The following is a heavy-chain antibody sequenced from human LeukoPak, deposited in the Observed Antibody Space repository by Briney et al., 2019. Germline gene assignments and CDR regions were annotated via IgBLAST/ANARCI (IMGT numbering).Heavy chain of an antibody. V-gene: IGHV3-33*05. J-gene: IGHJ4*02. CDR1: GFTFSSYG. CDR2: ISYDGSNK. CDR3: ARVGATTLY. D-gene: IGHD1-26*01. Sequence: PGGSLRLSCAASGFTFSSYGMHWVRQAPGKGLEWVAVISYDGSNKYYADSVKGRFTISRDNAKNSLYLQMNSLRAEDTAVYYCARVGATTLYWGQGTLVTVSS.